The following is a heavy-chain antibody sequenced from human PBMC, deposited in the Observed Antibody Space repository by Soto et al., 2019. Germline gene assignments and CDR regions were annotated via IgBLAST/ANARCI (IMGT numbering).Heavy chain of an antibody. Sequence: ASVKVSCKVSGNTLSGLPMHWVRQAPGKGLEWMGSLDYEEGERSFAHRFQGRVTVTEDTSTDTAYMDLSSLKSEDTAVYYCAAGVNTFDYWGQGPLVTVYS. CDR3: AAGVNTFDY. D-gene: IGHD5-18*01. V-gene: IGHV1-24*01. CDR2: LDYEEGER. J-gene: IGHJ4*02. CDR1: GNTLSGLP.